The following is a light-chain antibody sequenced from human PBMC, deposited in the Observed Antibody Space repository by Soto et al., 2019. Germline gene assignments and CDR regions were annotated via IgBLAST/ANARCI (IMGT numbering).Light chain of an antibody. J-gene: IGKJ2*01. CDR3: QQYGCSLYI. CDR2: GAS. V-gene: IGKV3-20*01. Sequence: DIVLTQSPGTLSLSPGETATLYCRTSQTINNMYLAWYQQKPGQAPRLLIYGASRRATGIPDRFSVSGSGTDFTLNISRLEPDDSAVYYCQQYGCSLYIFGQGTRLEI. CDR1: QTINNMY.